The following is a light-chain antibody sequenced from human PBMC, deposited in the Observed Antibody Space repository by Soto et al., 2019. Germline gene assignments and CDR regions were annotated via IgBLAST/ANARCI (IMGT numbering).Light chain of an antibody. CDR1: QTVGGRY. CDR3: LQYVSSPWT. V-gene: IGKV3-20*01. CDR2: GAA. Sequence: TQSAATLSLSLGERATLSCRASQTVGGRYLAWFQQKPGQTPRLLIYGAATRAAGVPDRFSGSGSGTDFSLTINRLEPEDFAVYYCLQYVSSPWTFGQGTKV. J-gene: IGKJ1*01.